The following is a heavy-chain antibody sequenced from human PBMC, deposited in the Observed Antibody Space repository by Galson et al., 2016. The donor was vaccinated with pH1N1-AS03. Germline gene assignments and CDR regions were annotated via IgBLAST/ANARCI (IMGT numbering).Heavy chain of an antibody. CDR3: AGLLVGRAALSFDH. D-gene: IGHD2-15*01. CDR2: IYHSEST. J-gene: IGHJ4*02. CDR1: NYSIRSAYY. Sequence: ETLSLTCGVSNYSIRSAYYWSWVRQPPGKGLEWIGTIYHSESTSFNPSLKSRVSISVDTSMNHFSLTLKSVTAADTATYFCAGLLVGRAALSFDHWGQGNLVVVSS. V-gene: IGHV4-38-2*01.